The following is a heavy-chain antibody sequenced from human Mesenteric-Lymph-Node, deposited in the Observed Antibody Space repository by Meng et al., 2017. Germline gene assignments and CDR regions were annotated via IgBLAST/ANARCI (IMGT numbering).Heavy chain of an antibody. D-gene: IGHD2-2*01. CDR2: INWNSGSI. J-gene: IGHJ5*02. CDR1: GFTFEDYA. V-gene: IGHV3-9*01. Sequence: SLKISCAVSGFTFEDYAMHWVRQAPGKGLEWVSTINWNSGSIGYADSVKGRFTISRDNAKNSLYLQMNSLRAEDTALYYCAKDHRGSSTTYAGPWFDPWGQGTLVTVSS. CDR3: AKDHRGSSTTYAGPWFDP.